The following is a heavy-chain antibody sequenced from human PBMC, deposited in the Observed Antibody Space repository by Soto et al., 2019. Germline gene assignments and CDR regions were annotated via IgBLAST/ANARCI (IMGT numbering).Heavy chain of an antibody. J-gene: IGHJ4*02. Sequence: QVQLVESGGGVVQPGRSLRLSCAASGFTFSSYAMHWVRQAPGKGLEWVAVISYDGSKKYYADSVKGRFTISRDNSKNTLYLQMSSLRAEDTAVYYCATDFGDYEYWGQGTLFTVSS. V-gene: IGHV3-30-3*01. CDR3: ATDFGDYEY. CDR1: GFTFSSYA. CDR2: ISYDGSKK. D-gene: IGHD4-17*01.